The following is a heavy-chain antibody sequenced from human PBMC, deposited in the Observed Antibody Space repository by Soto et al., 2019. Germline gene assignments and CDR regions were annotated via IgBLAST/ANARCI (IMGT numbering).Heavy chain of an antibody. CDR3: AKDRMGQWLVGGYFHF. D-gene: IGHD6-19*01. J-gene: IGHJ4*02. CDR1: ECTFSSSA. CDR2: IIDDGGRT. Sequence: GGSLRPSCAASECTFSSSAMSWVRQAPGKGLEGVSAIIDDGGRTYDADSVKGRFTIPRDNPKTTLYLQMNSLRADATAVYFGAKDRMGQWLVGGYFHFWGQGSKVTVSS. V-gene: IGHV3-23*01.